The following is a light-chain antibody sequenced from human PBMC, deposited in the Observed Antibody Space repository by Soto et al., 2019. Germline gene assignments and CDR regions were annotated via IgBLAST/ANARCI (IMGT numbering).Light chain of an antibody. CDR3: MQALQAVT. V-gene: IGKV2-28*01. CDR1: QSLIHNNGNNY. CDR2: LAS. J-gene: IGKJ4*01. Sequence: DIVMTQSPLSLSVTPGEPASISCRSSQSLIHNNGNNYLDWYLQKPGQSPQLLIYLASVRASGVPERFSGSGSGPDFTLTISSVEAEDVGVYYCMQALQAVTFGGGTKVEIK.